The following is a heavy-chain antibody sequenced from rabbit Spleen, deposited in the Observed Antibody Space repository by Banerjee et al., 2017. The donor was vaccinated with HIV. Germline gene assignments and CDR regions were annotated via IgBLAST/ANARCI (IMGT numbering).Heavy chain of an antibody. D-gene: IGHD6-1*01. V-gene: IGHV1S40*01. Sequence: QSLEESGGDLVKPGASLTLTCTASGFTFSSTDCMCWVRQAPGKGLEWIACIAGSSSGFTYSASWAKGRFTCSKTSSTTVTLQMTILTVADTATYFCSREAASSFSSYGLDLWGPGTLVTVS. J-gene: IGHJ6*01. CDR1: GFTFSSTDC. CDR3: SREAASSFSSYGLDL. CDR2: IAGSSSGFT.